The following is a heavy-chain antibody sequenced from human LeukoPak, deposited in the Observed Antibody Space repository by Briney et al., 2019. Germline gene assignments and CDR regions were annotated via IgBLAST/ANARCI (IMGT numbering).Heavy chain of an antibody. CDR1: GYTFTSYD. CDR2: MNPNSGNT. V-gene: IGHV1-8*01. D-gene: IGHD2-15*01. J-gene: IGHJ6*03. CDR3: ATQPMQLGYCSGGSCYYYYYYYMDV. Sequence: ASVKVSCKASGYTFTSYDINWVRQATGQGLEWMGWMNPNSGNTGYAQKFQGRVTMTRNTSISTAYMELSSLRSEDTAVYYCATQPMQLGYCSGGSCYYYYYYYMDVWGEGTTVTVSS.